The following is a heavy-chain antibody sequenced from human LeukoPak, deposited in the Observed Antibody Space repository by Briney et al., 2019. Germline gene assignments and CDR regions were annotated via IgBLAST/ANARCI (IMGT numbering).Heavy chain of an antibody. CDR1: GGSINNHY. D-gene: IGHD2-2*02. CDR2: IHYTGTT. CDR3: ARVSPDIVVVPAAIE. V-gene: IGHV4-59*11. Sequence: PSETLSLTCIVSGGSINNHYWTWIRQTPGKGLEWIGDIHYTGTTKYNPSLKSRVTISVDTSKNQFSLKLSSVTAADTAVYYCARVSPDIVVVPAAIEWGQGTLVTVSS. J-gene: IGHJ4*02.